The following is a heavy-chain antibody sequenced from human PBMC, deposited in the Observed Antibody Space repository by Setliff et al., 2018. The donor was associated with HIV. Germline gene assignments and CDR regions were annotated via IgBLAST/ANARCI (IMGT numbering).Heavy chain of an antibody. CDR1: GDTFSNYA. V-gene: IGHV1-69*10. CDR3: ATLRINRDGSPGKAFDY. CDR2: FIPILGIA. J-gene: IGHJ4*02. Sequence: SVKVSCKASGDTFSNYAINWVRQAPGQGLEWMGGFIPILGIADSVHKFQGRLTITADKFTSTAYMELSSLRSEDTAVYYCATLRINRDGSPGKAFDYWGQGTLVTVSS. D-gene: IGHD5-12*01.